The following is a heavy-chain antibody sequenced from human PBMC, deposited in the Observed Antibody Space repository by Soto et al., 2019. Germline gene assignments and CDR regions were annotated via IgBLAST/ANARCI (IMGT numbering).Heavy chain of an antibody. D-gene: IGHD5-18*01. CDR3: ARLGVDTAMVPDDY. CDR2: IIPIFGTA. Sequence: SVKVCCKASGGTFSSYAISWVRQAPGQGLEWMGGIIPIFGTANYAQKFQGRVTITADESTSTAYMELSSLRSEDTAVYYCARLGVDTAMVPDDYWGQGTLVTVSS. J-gene: IGHJ4*02. V-gene: IGHV1-69*13. CDR1: GGTFSSYA.